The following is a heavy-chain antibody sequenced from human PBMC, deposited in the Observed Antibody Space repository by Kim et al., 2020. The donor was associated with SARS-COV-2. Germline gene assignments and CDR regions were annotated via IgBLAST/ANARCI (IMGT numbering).Heavy chain of an antibody. V-gene: IGHV4-31*03. Sequence: SETLSLTCTVSGGSISSGGYYWSWIRQHPGKGLEWIGYIYYSGSTYYNPSLKSRVTISVDTSKNQFSLKLSSVTAADTAVYYCASNSEAVVAATDAFDILGQGTMVTVSS. J-gene: IGHJ3*02. CDR1: GGSISSGGYY. CDR3: ASNSEAVVAATDAFDI. CDR2: IYYSGST. D-gene: IGHD2-15*01.